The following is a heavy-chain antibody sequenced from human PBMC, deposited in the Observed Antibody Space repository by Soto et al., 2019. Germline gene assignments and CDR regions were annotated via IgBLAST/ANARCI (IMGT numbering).Heavy chain of an antibody. Sequence: QVTLKESGPVLVKPTETLTLTCSVSGFSLSSASVGVSWIRQPPGKALEWLAHIFSNDERAYSTSLKSRLTISQDTSKSQVVLTMTNMDPVDTATYFCARIPNDRVFGMDVWGQGTTVTVSS. V-gene: IGHV2-26*01. CDR1: GFSLSSASVG. J-gene: IGHJ6*02. CDR3: ARIPNDRVFGMDV. CDR2: IFSNDER. D-gene: IGHD3-3*01.